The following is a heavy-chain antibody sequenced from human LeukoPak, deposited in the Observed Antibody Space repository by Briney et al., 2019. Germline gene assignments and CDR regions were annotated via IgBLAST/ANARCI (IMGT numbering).Heavy chain of an antibody. CDR3: ARGKYDILTGYYYYYGMDV. CDR2: IWYDGSNK. D-gene: IGHD3-9*01. Sequence: SGGSLRLSCAASGFTSTNYAMNWVRQAPGKGLEWVAVIWYDGSNKYYADSVKGRFTFSRDNSKNTLYLQMNSLRAEDTAVYYCARGKYDILTGYYYYYGMDVWGQGTTVTVSS. V-gene: IGHV3-33*08. J-gene: IGHJ6*02. CDR1: GFTSTNYA.